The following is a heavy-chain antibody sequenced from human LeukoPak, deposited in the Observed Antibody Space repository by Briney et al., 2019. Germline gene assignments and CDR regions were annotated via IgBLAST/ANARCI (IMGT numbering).Heavy chain of an antibody. D-gene: IGHD3-16*01. CDR3: ARGGGLDV. CDR1: GFTFSHFW. V-gene: IGHV3-7*03. CDR2: INHNGNVN. Sequence: GGSLRLSCAASGFTFSHFWMSWVRQAPGKGLEWVASINHNGNVNYYVDSVKGRFTISRDNAKNSLYLQMSNLRAEDTAVYFCARGGGLDVWGQGATVTVSS. J-gene: IGHJ6*02.